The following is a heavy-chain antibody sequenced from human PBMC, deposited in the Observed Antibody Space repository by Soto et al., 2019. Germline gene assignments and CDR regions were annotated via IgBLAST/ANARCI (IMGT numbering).Heavy chain of an antibody. J-gene: IGHJ5*02. CDR1: GASISSGDYY. CDR2: IYYSGST. CDR3: ARERPAGGSLDP. D-gene: IGHD3-16*01. Sequence: QVQLQESGPGLVKPSQTLSLTCTVSGASISSGDYYWSWIRQPPGKGLEWIGYIYYSGSTYYNPSPTSRVTISLDSSNNQFSLKLSTVSAAVTAVYCWARERPAGGSLDPRFKGTLVTVPS. V-gene: IGHV4-30-4*01.